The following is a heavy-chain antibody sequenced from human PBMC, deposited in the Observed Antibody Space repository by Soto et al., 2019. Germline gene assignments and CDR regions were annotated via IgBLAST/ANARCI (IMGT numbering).Heavy chain of an antibody. CDR2: IIPILGIA. CDR1: GGTFYSYT. D-gene: IGHD6-13*01. CDR3: ARERGQQPQFDP. Sequence: QVQLVQSGAEVKKPGSSVKVSCKASGGTFYSYTITWVRQAPGQGLEWVGRIIPILGIANYAQKFQGRVTITEDKSTSTADLELGSLRADDTAMDCFARERGQQPQFDPWGQGTLVTVSS. J-gene: IGHJ5*02. V-gene: IGHV1-69*08.